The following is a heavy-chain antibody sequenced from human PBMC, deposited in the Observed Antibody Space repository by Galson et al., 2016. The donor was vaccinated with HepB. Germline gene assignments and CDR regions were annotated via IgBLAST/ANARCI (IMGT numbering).Heavy chain of an antibody. CDR1: GFTFSNHA. J-gene: IGHJ6*02. CDR3: ARAGSGSHYPYYFGLDV. D-gene: IGHD3-10*01. V-gene: IGHV3-33*01. Sequence: SLRLSCAASGFTFSNHAIHWVRQAPGKGLEWVAVIWHDGSKTYYVDSVKGLFTISRDNSKSTLFLQMNSLRVEDTAVYYCARAGSGSHYPYYFGLDVWGQGTTVTVSS. CDR2: IWHDGSKT.